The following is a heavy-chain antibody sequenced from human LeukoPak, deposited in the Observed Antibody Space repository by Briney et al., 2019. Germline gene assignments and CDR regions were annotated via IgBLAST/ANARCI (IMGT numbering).Heavy chain of an antibody. Sequence: SETLSLTXTVSGGSISSYHWSWLRQPPGKGLEWIGYIFYSGSTNYNPSLKSRVAISVDTSKNQFSLKLSSVTAADTAVYFCARAHSGTSLVEYWGQGTLVTVSS. CDR2: IFYSGST. D-gene: IGHD1-26*01. CDR1: GGSISSYH. J-gene: IGHJ4*02. CDR3: ARAHSGTSLVEY. V-gene: IGHV4-59*01.